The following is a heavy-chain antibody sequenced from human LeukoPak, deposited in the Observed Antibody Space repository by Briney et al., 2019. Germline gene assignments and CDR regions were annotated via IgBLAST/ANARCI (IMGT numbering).Heavy chain of an antibody. J-gene: IGHJ4*02. V-gene: IGHV3-48*01. CDR2: ISGSGRTI. CDR1: GFTFSDFS. Sequence: AGGSLRLSCAASGFTFSDFSMNWVRQTPGKGLEWISYISGSGRTIYYADSVKGRFTISRDNSKNTLYLQMNSLRAEDTAVYYCAISHSSGWYVGFDYWGQGTLVTVSS. D-gene: IGHD6-19*01. CDR3: AISHSSGWYVGFDY.